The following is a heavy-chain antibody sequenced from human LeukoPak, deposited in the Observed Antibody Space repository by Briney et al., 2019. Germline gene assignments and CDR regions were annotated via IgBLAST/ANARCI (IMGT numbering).Heavy chain of an antibody. Sequence: SETLSLTCTVSGGSISSYYWSWIRQPPGKGLEWIGYIYYSGSINYNPSLKSRVTISVDTSKNQFPLKLSSVTAADTAVYYCARTKDYYDSSGYSSCFDYWGQGTLVTVSS. CDR1: GGSISSYY. D-gene: IGHD3-22*01. CDR3: ARTKDYYDSSGYSSCFDY. V-gene: IGHV4-59*01. J-gene: IGHJ4*02. CDR2: IYYSGSI.